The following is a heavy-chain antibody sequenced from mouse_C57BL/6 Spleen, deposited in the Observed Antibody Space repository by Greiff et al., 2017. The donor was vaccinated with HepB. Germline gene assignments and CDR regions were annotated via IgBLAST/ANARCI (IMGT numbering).Heavy chain of an antibody. D-gene: IGHD1-1*01. Sequence: EVQLQESGPELVKPGASVKMSCKASGYTFTDYNMHWVKQSHGKSLEWIGYINPNNGGTSYNQKFKGKATLTVNKSSSTAYMELRSLTSEDSAVYYGARWGTTVVDWYFDVWGTGTTVTVSS. CDR1: GYTFTDYN. CDR3: ARWGTTVVDWYFDV. CDR2: INPNNGGT. J-gene: IGHJ1*03. V-gene: IGHV1-22*01.